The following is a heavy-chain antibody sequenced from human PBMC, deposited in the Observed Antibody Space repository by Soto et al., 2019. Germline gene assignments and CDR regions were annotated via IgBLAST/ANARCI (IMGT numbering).Heavy chain of an antibody. J-gene: IGHJ6*02. CDR1: GYTFTSYG. CDR3: ARMEQQLVLLPNYYYYGMDV. CDR2: ISAYNGNT. V-gene: IGHV1-18*01. D-gene: IGHD6-13*01. Sequence: QVQLVQSGAEVKKPGASVKVSCKASGYTFTSYGISWVRQAPGQGLEWMGWISAYNGNTTYAQKLQGRVTMTTDTSTSTAYMELRILRSDETAVYYCARMEQQLVLLPNYYYYGMDVWGQGTTVTVSS.